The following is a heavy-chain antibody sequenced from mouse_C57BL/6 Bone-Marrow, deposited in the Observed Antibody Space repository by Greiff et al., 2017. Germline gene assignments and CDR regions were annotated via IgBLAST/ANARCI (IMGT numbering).Heavy chain of an antibody. D-gene: IGHD1-1*01. V-gene: IGHV1-15*01. CDR2: IDPETGGT. J-gene: IGHJ3*01. CDR3: TRSVSYYGSPFAY. CDR1: GYTFTDYE. Sequence: QVQLKESGAELVRPGASVTLSCKASGYTFTDYEMHWVKQTPVHGLEWIGAIDPETGGTAYNQKFKGKAILTADKSSSTAYMELRSLTSEDSAVYYCTRSVSYYGSPFAYWGQGTLVTVSA.